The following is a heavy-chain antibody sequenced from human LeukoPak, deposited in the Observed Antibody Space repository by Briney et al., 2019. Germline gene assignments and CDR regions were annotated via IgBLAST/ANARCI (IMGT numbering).Heavy chain of an antibody. CDR1: GFTVSSNY. V-gene: IGHV3-53*01. CDR3: TSHFYDSGYFDY. J-gene: IGHJ4*02. D-gene: IGHD3-22*01. CDR2: IYSGGST. Sequence: GGFLRLSCAASGFTVSSNYMSWVRQAPGKGLEWVSVIYSGGSTYYADSVKGRFTISRDNSKNTLYLQMNSLRGEDTAVYYCTSHFYDSGYFDYWGQGTLVTVSS.